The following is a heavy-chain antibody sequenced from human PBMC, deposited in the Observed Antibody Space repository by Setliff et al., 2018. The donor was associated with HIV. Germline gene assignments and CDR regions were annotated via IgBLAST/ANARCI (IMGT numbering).Heavy chain of an antibody. CDR3: ARDSGRRNDAFDI. D-gene: IGHD3-10*01. CDR2: IYSNGGT. V-gene: IGHV4-59*01. Sequence: SETLSLTCTVSGVSISSYYWSWIRQPPGKGLEYIGYIYSNGGTNYNPSLKSRVTISVDTSKNQFHLKLTSVTAADTAVYYCARDSGRRNDAFDIWGQGTMVTVSS. CDR1: GVSISSYY. J-gene: IGHJ3*02.